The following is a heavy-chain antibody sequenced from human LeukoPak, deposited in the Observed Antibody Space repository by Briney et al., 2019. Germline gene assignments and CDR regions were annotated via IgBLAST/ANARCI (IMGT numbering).Heavy chain of an antibody. D-gene: IGHD6-13*01. CDR1: GFIFSTYD. CDR2: IQYDGSYK. J-gene: IGHJ6*02. Sequence: GGSLRLSCVASGFIFSTYDMHWVRQAPGRGLEWVAFIQYDGSYKNYADSVKGRFTISRDNSRNTLYVEMNSLRAEDTAVYYCARGGIAAASCGMDVGGQGTTVTVSS. V-gene: IGHV3-30*02. CDR3: ARGGIAAASCGMDV.